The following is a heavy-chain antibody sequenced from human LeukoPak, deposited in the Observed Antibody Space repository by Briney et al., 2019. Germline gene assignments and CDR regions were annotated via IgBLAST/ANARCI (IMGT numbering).Heavy chain of an antibody. J-gene: IGHJ5*02. CDR3: ARVNGDYSYNWFDP. Sequence: SETLSLTCTVSGGSVSSGSYYWSWIRQPPGKGLDWIGYIYYSGSINYNPSLKSRVTISVDTSKNQFSLKLSSVTAADTAVYYCARVNGDYSYNWFDPWGQGTLVTVSS. V-gene: IGHV4-61*01. CDR2: IYYSGSI. D-gene: IGHD4-17*01. CDR1: GGSVSSGSYY.